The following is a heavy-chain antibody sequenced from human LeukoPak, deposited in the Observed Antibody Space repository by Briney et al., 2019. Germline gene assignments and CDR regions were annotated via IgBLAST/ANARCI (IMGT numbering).Heavy chain of an antibody. J-gene: IGHJ5*02. V-gene: IGHV3-30*02. Sequence: PGGSLRLSCAASGFTFSRYGMHWVRQAPGKGLEWVAFIRYDGTNKYYADSVKGRFTISRDNSKNTLYLQMNSLRAEDTAVYYCAKGYSSGWPGGWFDPWGQGTLVTVSS. D-gene: IGHD6-19*01. CDR3: AKGYSSGWPGGWFDP. CDR1: GFTFSRYG. CDR2: IRYDGTNK.